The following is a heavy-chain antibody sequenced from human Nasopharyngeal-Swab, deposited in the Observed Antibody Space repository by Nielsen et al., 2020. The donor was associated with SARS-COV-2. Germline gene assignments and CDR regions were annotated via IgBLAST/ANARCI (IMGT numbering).Heavy chain of an antibody. CDR1: GYTFTNYY. CDR2: INTNNGGT. Sequence: SVKVSCKTAGYTFTNYYMHWVRQAPGQGLEWVGRINTNNGGTNYAQKFQGRVTLTRNPSVRTAYMELSRLRSDDTAVYYCAKGYYSAHDHWGQGTLVTVSS. J-gene: IGHJ4*02. CDR3: AKGYYSAHDH. D-gene: IGHD2-15*01. V-gene: IGHV1-2*06.